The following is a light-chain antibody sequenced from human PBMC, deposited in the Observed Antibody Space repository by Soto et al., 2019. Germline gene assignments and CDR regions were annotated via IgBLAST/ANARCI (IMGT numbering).Light chain of an antibody. CDR2: GAS. CDR1: QTVNNNY. Sequence: DIVFTQSPSTLSLSPGERAILSCRASQTVNNNYLAWYQQKPGQTPRLIIYGASGRADGIPHRFSGSGSGTDSTLTISRLEPEDFAVYYCQQYGSSPPGTFGGGTKVDIK. V-gene: IGKV3-20*01. CDR3: QQYGSSPPGT. J-gene: IGKJ4*01.